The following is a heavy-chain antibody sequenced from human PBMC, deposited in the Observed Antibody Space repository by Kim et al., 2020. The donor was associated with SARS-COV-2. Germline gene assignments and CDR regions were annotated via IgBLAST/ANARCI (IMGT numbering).Heavy chain of an antibody. D-gene: IGHD1-26*01. V-gene: IGHV4-59*01. Sequence: NPSLKSRVTISVDTSKNQFSLKLSSVTAADTAVYYCARDKGGGSYSDFDYWGQGTLVTVSS. J-gene: IGHJ4*02. CDR3: ARDKGGGSYSDFDY.